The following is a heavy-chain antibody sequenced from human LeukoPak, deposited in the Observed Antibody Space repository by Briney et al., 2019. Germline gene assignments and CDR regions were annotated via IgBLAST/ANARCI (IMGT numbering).Heavy chain of an antibody. J-gene: IGHJ4*02. CDR2: IFPDDSDT. V-gene: IGHV5-51*01. CDR3: ARLEDNRGSGYYFDY. Sequence: EDSLKISCNASGYRFTTYWIGCVGHMPGKDLEWMGIIFPDDSDTRYSPSSQGQVITSADKSINTAYLQQSSLRASDTAIYYCARLEDNRGSGYYFDYWGEGTLVTVSS. CDR1: GYRFTTYW. D-gene: IGHD1-14*01.